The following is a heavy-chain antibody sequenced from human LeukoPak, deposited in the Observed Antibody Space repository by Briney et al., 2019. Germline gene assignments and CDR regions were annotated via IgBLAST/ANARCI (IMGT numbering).Heavy chain of an antibody. D-gene: IGHD2-2*01. V-gene: IGHV3-11*04. Sequence: PGGSLRLSCAASGFTFSDYYMSWIRQAPGKGLEWVSYISSSGSTIYYADSVKGRFTISRGNSKNSLYLQMNSLRAEDTAVYYCARDRRYCSSTSCSSDAFDIWGQGTMVTVSS. J-gene: IGHJ3*02. CDR2: ISSSGSTI. CDR1: GFTFSDYY. CDR3: ARDRRYCSSTSCSSDAFDI.